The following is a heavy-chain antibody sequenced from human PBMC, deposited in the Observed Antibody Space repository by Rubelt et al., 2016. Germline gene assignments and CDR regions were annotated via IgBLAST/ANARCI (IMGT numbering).Heavy chain of an antibody. CDR2: IDRSSSYI. D-gene: IGHD6-19*01. V-gene: IGHV3-21*03. CDR1: GFTFSSYS. CDR3: TVAMDGWHKY. J-gene: IGHJ4*02. Sequence: QLVESGGGLVKPGGSLRLSCAVSGFTFSSYSMNWVRQAPGKGLEWVSSIDRSSSYIYYADSVKGRFTISSDNAKNSLYLQMNSLKTDDTAIYYCTVAMDGWHKYWGQGTLVTGSP.